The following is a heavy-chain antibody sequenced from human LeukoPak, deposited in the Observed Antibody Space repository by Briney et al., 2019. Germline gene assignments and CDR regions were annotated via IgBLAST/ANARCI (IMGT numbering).Heavy chain of an antibody. Sequence: PGGSLRLSCAASGFTFSSYAMHWVRQAPGKGLEWVSGISSSGGGTYYADSVKGRFTISRDNSKNTLYLQMNSLRAEDTAVYFCAKDFSSSYYYYGLDVWGQGTTVTVSS. CDR3: AKDFSSSYYYYGLDV. CDR1: GFTFSSYA. V-gene: IGHV3-23*01. J-gene: IGHJ6*02. CDR2: ISSSGGGT. D-gene: IGHD2-2*01.